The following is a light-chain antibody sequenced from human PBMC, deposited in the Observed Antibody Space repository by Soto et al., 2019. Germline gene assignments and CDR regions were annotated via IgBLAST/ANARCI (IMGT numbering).Light chain of an antibody. J-gene: IGLJ2*01. CDR3: CSYAGLDEL. V-gene: IGLV2-23*02. Sequence: QSVLTQPASVSASPGQSITVSCTGSKTDIGSYNLVSWYQQHPGKAPKLMIYGLNERPSGISDRFSGSKSGNTASLTIAGLQAEDEADYYCCSYAGLDELFGGGTKLTVL. CDR1: KTDIGSYNL. CDR2: GLN.